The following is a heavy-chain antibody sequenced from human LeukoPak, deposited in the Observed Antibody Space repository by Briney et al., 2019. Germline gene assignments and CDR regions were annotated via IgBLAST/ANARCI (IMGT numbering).Heavy chain of an antibody. D-gene: IGHD3-10*01. V-gene: IGHV3-53*01. CDR1: GLTVSSNY. J-gene: IGHJ4*02. Sequence: GGSLRLSCAASGLTVSSNYMSWVRQAPGKGLEWVSIIYSGGSTFYADSVKGRFTISRDNSMNTLYLQMNSLRAEDTAVYYCAKDVESGRSADYWGQGTLVTVSS. CDR3: AKDVESGRSADY. CDR2: IYSGGST.